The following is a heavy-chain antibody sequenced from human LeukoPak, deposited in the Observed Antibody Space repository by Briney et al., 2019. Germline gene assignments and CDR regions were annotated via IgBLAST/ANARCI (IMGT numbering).Heavy chain of an antibody. Sequence: SQTLSLTCTVSGGSIRSGGYYWSWIRQHPGKGLEWIGYIYYSGSTYYNPSLKSRVTISVDTSKNQFSLKLSSVTAADTAVYYCATTPGGYCSGGSCHNLNWFDPWGQGTLVTVSS. V-gene: IGHV4-31*03. J-gene: IGHJ5*02. CDR2: IYYSGST. CDR1: GGSIRSGGYY. CDR3: ATTPGGYCSGGSCHNLNWFDP. D-gene: IGHD2-15*01.